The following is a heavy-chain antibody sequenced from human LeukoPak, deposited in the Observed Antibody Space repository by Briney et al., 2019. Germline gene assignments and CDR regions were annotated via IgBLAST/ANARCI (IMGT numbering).Heavy chain of an antibody. CDR2: FDPEHGEI. V-gene: IGHV1-24*01. Sequence: ASVQVSCQLSGHTLSELSMHWVRQAPGKGLEWMGGFDPEHGEIVYAQKFQGRITLTEDTSTDTAYMNLSSLTSDDTAVYYCATDVIGLIKIVRRPFDIWGPGTMLTVSS. CDR1: GHTLSELS. D-gene: IGHD2-21*01. CDR3: ATDVIGLIKIVRRPFDI. J-gene: IGHJ3*02.